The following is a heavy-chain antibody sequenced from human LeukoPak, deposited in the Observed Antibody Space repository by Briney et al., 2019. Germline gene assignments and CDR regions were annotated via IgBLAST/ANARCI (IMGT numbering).Heavy chain of an antibody. V-gene: IGHV4-39*07. D-gene: IGHD1-26*01. CDR1: GGSISSSNYY. CDR3: ARESRYSGSYLDYFDY. J-gene: IGHJ4*02. CDR2: IFYSGST. Sequence: PSETLSLTCTVSGGSISSSNYYWGWIRQPPGKGLEWIGNIFYSGSTYYNPSLKSRVTISVDTSKNQFSLKLSSVTAADTAVYYCARESRYSGSYLDYFDYWGQGTLVTVSS.